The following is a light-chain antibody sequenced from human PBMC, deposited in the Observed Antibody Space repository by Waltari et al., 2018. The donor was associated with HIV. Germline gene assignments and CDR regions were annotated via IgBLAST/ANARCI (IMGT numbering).Light chain of an antibody. Sequence: SYVLTQPPSVSVAPGKTARITCGGTNIGSKSVHWYQQKPGQAPVLVIYYDSDRPSGIPERFSGSNSGNTATLTISRVEAGDEADYYCQVWDSSGDHPVFGGGTKLTVL. CDR1: NIGSKS. CDR3: QVWDSSGDHPV. CDR2: YDS. V-gene: IGLV3-21*04. J-gene: IGLJ2*01.